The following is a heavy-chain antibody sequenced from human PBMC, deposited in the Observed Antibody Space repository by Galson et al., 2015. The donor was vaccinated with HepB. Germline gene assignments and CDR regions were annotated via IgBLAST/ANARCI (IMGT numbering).Heavy chain of an antibody. D-gene: IGHD6-19*01. V-gene: IGHV3-30-3*01. CDR3: ARAPSSGWHRFDY. Sequence: LRLSCAASGFTFSSYAMHWVRQATGKGLEWVAIIASDGSKEYYTDSVKGRLTISRDNSKKTLYLQMNSLRVEDTAVYYCARAPSSGWHRFDYWGQGTLVTVSS. CDR2: IASDGSKE. CDR1: GFTFSSYA. J-gene: IGHJ4*02.